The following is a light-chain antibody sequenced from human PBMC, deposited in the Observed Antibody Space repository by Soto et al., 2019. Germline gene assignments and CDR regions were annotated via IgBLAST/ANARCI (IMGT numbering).Light chain of an antibody. CDR3: CSYAGTYTFYV. CDR2: DVS. J-gene: IGLJ1*01. CDR1: SSDVGGYNY. V-gene: IGLV2-11*01. Sequence: FVLAQPRPLSGSPCQPVTISCCGTSSDVGGYNYDSSYQQHPGKATQLMIYDVSKRPSGVPDRFSGSKSGNTASLTISGLQAEDEADYYCCSYAGTYTFYVFGTGTKVTVL.